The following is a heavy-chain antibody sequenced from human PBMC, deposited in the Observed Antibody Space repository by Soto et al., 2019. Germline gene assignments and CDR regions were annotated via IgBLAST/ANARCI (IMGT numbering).Heavy chain of an antibody. CDR2: IKQDGSEK. J-gene: IGHJ2*01. D-gene: IGHD2-8*01. CDR1: GFTFSSYW. Sequence: GGSLRLSCAASGFTFSSYWMSWVRQAPGKGLEWVANIKQDGSEKYYVDSVKGRFTISRDNAKNSLYLQMNSLRAEDTAVYYCARVKEVDIVLMVSWYFDLWGRGTLVTVSS. V-gene: IGHV3-7*01. CDR3: ARVKEVDIVLMVSWYFDL.